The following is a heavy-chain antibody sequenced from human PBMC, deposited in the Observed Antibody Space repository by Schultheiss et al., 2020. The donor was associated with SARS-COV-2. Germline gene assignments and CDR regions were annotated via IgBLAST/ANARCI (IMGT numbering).Heavy chain of an antibody. Sequence: GESLKISCAASGFTFSSYAMHWVRQAPGKGLEYVSAISSNGGSTYYADSVKGRFTISRDNSKNTLYLQMNSLRAEDTAVYYCAKAMASGREMSDYWGQGTLVTVSS. CDR3: AKAMASGREMSDY. V-gene: IGHV3-64*04. J-gene: IGHJ4*02. D-gene: IGHD5-24*01. CDR2: ISSNGGST. CDR1: GFTFSSYA.